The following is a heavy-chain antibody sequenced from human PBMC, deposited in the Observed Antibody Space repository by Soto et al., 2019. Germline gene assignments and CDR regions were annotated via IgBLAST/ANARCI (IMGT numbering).Heavy chain of an antibody. V-gene: IGHV1-3*01. CDR3: ARGRWFGKSRNPLFDY. CDR2: INAGNGNT. Sequence: ASVKVACKASGYTFTGYSIHWVRRAPGQRLEWMGWINAGNGNTEYSRDFQGRLTITRDTSASTAYMELSSLRSEDTSVYYCARGRWFGKSRNPLFDYWGRGTLVTVSS. CDR1: GYTFTGYS. J-gene: IGHJ4*02. D-gene: IGHD3-10*01.